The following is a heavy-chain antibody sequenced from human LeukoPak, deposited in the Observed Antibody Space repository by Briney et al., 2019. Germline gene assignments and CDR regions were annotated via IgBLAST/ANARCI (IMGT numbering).Heavy chain of an antibody. V-gene: IGHV3-30*04. CDR3: AREGYSSGSLGDLDH. CDR1: GFTFSDFA. CDR2: ISGAGSVT. D-gene: IGHD6-19*01. Sequence: GGSLRLSCVASGFTFSDFAIQWVRQAPGKRLDWVAVISGAGSVTHYADSVRGRFTISRDNSRDTVFLQMNSLRPEDTGVYYCAREGYSSGSLGDLDHWGQGTRVTVSS. J-gene: IGHJ5*02.